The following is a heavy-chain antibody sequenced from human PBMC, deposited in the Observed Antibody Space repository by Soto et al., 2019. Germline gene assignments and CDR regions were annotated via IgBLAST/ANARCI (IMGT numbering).Heavy chain of an antibody. V-gene: IGHV4-59*01. J-gene: IGHJ6*02. CDR1: GCSISSYY. CDR3: ARGKYYYGSGSYWGYGMDV. CDR2: IYYSGST. Sequence: SETLSLSCTVSGCSISSYYWSWIRQPPGKGLEWIGYIYYSGSTNYNPSLKSRVTISVDTSKNQFSLKLNSVTAADTAVYYCARGKYYYGSGSYWGYGMDVWGQGSTVT. D-gene: IGHD3-10*01.